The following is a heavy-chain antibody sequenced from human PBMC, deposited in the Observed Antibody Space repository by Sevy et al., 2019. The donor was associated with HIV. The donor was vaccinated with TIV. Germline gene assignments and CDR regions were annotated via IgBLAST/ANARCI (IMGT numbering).Heavy chain of an antibody. J-gene: IGHJ5*02. CDR1: GFTFSSYA. CDR3: SNEVVVVP. CDR2: ISGSGGST. D-gene: IGHD3-22*01. V-gene: IGHV3-23*01. Sequence: GGSLRLSCAASGFTFSSYAMSWVRQAPGKGLEWVSAISGSGGSTYYADSVKGRFTISRDNSKNTLYLQMNSLRAEDRGVYAWSNEVVVVPWGQGTLVTVSS.